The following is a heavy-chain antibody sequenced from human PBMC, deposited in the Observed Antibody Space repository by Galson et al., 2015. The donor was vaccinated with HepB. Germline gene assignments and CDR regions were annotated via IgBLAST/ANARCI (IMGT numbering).Heavy chain of an antibody. J-gene: IGHJ4*02. CDR2: INAGNGNT. CDR1: GYTFTSHA. V-gene: IGHV1-3*01. Sequence: SVKVSCKASGYTFTSHAMHWVRQAPGQRLEWMGWINAGNGNTKYSQKFQGRVTITRDTSASTAYMELSSLRSEDTAVYYCARNGDSSGYYYFDYWGQGTLVTVSS. CDR3: ARNGDSSGYYYFDY. D-gene: IGHD3-22*01.